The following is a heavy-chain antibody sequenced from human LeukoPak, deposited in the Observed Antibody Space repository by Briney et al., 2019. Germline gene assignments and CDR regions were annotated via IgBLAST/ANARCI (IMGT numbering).Heavy chain of an antibody. CDR1: GFTFSSYA. D-gene: IGHD6-13*01. CDR3: AKGNSRIAAAGTYDY. V-gene: IGHV3-23*01. Sequence: GGSLRLSCAASGFTFSSYAMSWVRQAPGKALEWVSAISGSGGSTYYADSVKGRFTISRDNSKNTLYLQMNSLRAEDTAVYYCAKGNSRIAAAGTYDYWGQGTLVTVSS. J-gene: IGHJ4*02. CDR2: ISGSGGST.